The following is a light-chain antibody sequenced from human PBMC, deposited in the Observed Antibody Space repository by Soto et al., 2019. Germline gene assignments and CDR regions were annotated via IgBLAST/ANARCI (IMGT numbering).Light chain of an antibody. CDR2: EVS. J-gene: IGLJ1*01. CDR3: SSYTSSRIDYV. Sequence: QSVLTQPASVSGSPGQSIPISCTGTSSDVGGYNYVSWYQQQPGKAPKLMSSEVSNRPSGVSNRFSGSKSGNTASLTISGLHAEDEADYYCSSYTSSRIDYVFGTGTKLTVL. V-gene: IGLV2-14*01. CDR1: SSDVGGYNY.